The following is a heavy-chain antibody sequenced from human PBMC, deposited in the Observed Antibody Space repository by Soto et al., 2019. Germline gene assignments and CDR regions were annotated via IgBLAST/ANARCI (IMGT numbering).Heavy chain of an antibody. CDR3: AKAPITMIVVVTRAYFDY. V-gene: IGHV3-23*01. Sequence: VGSLRLSCAASGFTFSSYAMSWVRQAPGKGLEWVSAISGSGGSTYYADSVKGRFTISRDNSKNTLYLQMNSLRAEDTAVYYCAKAPITMIVVVTRAYFDYWGQGTLVTVSS. D-gene: IGHD3-22*01. CDR1: GFTFSSYA. J-gene: IGHJ4*02. CDR2: ISGSGGST.